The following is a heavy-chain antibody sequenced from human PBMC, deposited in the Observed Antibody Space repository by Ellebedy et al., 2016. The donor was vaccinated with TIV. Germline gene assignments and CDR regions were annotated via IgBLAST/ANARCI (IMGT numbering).Heavy chain of an antibody. CDR3: ARGVGATYFDY. D-gene: IGHD1-26*01. V-gene: IGHV3-74*01. J-gene: IGHJ4*02. CDR2: IRSDGTNI. CDR1: GFTFSSYW. Sequence: GESLKISXAASGFTFSSYWMHWVRQAPGKGLVWVSRIRSDGTNIKYADSVEGRFTISRDNAKNTLYLQMNTLRAEDTAVYYCARGVGATYFDYWGQGTLVTVSS.